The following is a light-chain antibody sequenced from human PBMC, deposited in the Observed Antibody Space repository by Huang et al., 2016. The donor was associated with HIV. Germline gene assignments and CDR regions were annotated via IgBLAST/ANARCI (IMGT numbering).Light chain of an antibody. CDR3: QQYDAFPLT. CDR2: AAS. V-gene: IGKV1-16*02. J-gene: IGKJ2*01. CDR1: GDIGSY. Sequence: DIQMTQSPSSMSASTGDRVTITWRASGDIGSYLAWFQQRPGQPPKSLIYAASTLQNGIPAKFSGSGSGTDFTLTISHLQPEDFATYYCQQYDAFPLTFGQGTRLEI.